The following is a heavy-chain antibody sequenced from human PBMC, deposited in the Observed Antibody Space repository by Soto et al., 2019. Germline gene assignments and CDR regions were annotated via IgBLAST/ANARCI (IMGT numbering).Heavy chain of an antibody. CDR3: AKPALPGSGSYLFFDY. D-gene: IGHD3-10*01. J-gene: IGHJ4*02. CDR1: GFTFSSYA. Sequence: PGGSLILSCAASGFTFSSYAMSWVRQAPGKGPEWVSAISGSGGSTYYADSVKGRFTISRDNSKNTLYLQMNSLRAEDTAVYYCAKPALPGSGSYLFFDYWGQGTLVTVSS. CDR2: ISGSGGST. V-gene: IGHV3-23*01.